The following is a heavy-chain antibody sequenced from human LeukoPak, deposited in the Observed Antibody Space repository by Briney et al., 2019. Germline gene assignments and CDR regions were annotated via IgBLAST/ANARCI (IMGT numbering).Heavy chain of an antibody. CDR1: GGSISSSNW. D-gene: IGHD6-13*01. Sequence: SETLSLTCAVSGGSISSSNWWSWVRQPPGKGLEWIGEIYHSGSTNYNPSLKSRVTISVDKSKNQFSLKLSSVTAADTAVYYCAGGGALNEYSSSWYLGFDPWGQGTLVTVSS. CDR3: AGGGALNEYSSSWYLGFDP. V-gene: IGHV4-4*02. CDR2: IYHSGST. J-gene: IGHJ5*02.